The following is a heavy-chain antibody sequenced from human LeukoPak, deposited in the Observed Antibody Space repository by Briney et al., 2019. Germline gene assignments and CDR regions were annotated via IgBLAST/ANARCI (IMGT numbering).Heavy chain of an antibody. CDR2: INPSGGST. Sequence: GASVKASCKASGYTFTSYYMHWVRQAPGQGLEWMGIINPSGGSTSYAQKFQGRVTMTRDTSTSTVYMELSSLRSEDTAVYYCARVKGAAAGLGAFDIWGQGTMVTVSS. CDR1: GYTFTSYY. J-gene: IGHJ3*02. CDR3: ARVKGAAAGLGAFDI. V-gene: IGHV1-46*01. D-gene: IGHD6-13*01.